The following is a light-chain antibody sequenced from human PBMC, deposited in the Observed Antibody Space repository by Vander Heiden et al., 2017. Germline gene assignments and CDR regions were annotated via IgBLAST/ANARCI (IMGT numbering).Light chain of an antibody. CDR2: DAS. V-gene: IGKV3-11*01. J-gene: IGKJ1*01. Sequence: EIVLKQSQATLSLSPGERATLSCRASQSVISYLAWYQQKPGQAPSLLIYDASNRATGIPARFSGSGSGTDFTLTISSLEPEDFAVYYCQQRSNWPPWTFGQGTKVEIK. CDR1: QSVISY. CDR3: QQRSNWPPWT.